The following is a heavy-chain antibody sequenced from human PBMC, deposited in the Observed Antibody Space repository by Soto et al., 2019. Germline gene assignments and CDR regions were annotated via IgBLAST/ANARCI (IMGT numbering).Heavy chain of an antibody. Sequence: TSETLSLTCTVSGGSISSYYWSWIRQPPGKGLEWIGYIYYSGSTNYNPSLKSRVTISVDTSKNQFSLKLSSVTAADTAVYYCARITVITDYFDYWGQGTLVTVSS. CDR3: ARITVITDYFDY. CDR1: GGSISSYY. CDR2: IYYSGST. D-gene: IGHD4-17*01. J-gene: IGHJ4*02. V-gene: IGHV4-59*01.